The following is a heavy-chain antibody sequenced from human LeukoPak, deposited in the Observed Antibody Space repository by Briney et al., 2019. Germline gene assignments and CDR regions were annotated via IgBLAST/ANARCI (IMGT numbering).Heavy chain of an antibody. CDR2: LTASGSHT. CDR3: GRIASVAPTDI. CDR1: GFIFNSHG. D-gene: IGHD5-12*01. Sequence: GGSLRLSCAASGFIFNSHGMIWARQAPGKGLEWVSSLTASGSHTFYSDSVKGRFTISRDNPKNSLYLQMNSLRVGDTAVYYCGRIASVAPTDIWGQGTLVTVSS. V-gene: IGHV3-23*01. J-gene: IGHJ4*02.